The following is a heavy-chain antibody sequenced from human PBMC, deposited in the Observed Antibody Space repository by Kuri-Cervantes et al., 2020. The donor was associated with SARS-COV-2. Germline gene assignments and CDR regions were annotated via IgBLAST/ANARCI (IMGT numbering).Heavy chain of an antibody. CDR3: ARDQGAQWPSED. CDR2: ISSSSSYI. D-gene: IGHD6-19*01. V-gene: IGHV3-21*01. Sequence: GESLKISCAASGFTFSSYSMNWVCQAPGEGLERVSSISSSSSYIYYADSVKGRFTISRDNAKNSLYLQMNSLRAEDTAVYYCARDQGAQWPSEDWGQGTLVTVSS. J-gene: IGHJ4*02. CDR1: GFTFSSYS.